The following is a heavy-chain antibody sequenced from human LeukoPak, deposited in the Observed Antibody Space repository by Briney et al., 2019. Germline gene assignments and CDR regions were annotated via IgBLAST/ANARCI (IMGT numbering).Heavy chain of an antibody. Sequence: TGGSLRLSCAASGFTFSSYAMSWVRQAPGKGLEWVSTISGSGGSTYYADSVRGRFTISRDNSKNTLYLQMNSLRAEDTAVYYCAKPGWFGELSDYFDYWGQGTLVTVSS. CDR3: AKPGWFGELSDYFDY. CDR2: ISGSGGST. V-gene: IGHV3-23*01. D-gene: IGHD3-10*01. CDR1: GFTFSSYA. J-gene: IGHJ4*02.